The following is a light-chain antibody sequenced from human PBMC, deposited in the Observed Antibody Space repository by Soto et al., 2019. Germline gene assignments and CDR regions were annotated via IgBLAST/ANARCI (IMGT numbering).Light chain of an antibody. V-gene: IGLV1-51*01. CDR1: SSNIGNNY. Sequence: QSALTQPPSVSAAPGQKVTLSCSGSSSNIGNNYVSWYQHLPGTAPKLLIYDTNQRPSGIPDRFSGSKSGTSATLDITGLQTGDDADYYCGTWDSSLSANVFGTGTKLTVL. J-gene: IGLJ1*01. CDR2: DTN. CDR3: GTWDSSLSANV.